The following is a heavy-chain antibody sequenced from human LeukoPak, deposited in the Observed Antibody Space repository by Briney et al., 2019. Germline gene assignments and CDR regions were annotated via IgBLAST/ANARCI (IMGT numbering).Heavy chain of an antibody. CDR2: IYYSGST. V-gene: IGHV4-59*01. CDR1: GGSISSYY. CDR3: ARLPLAVAGTRYYYYYYMDV. Sequence: PSETLSLTCTVSGGSISSYYWSRIRQPPGKGLEWIGYIYYSGSTNYNPSLKSRVTISVDTSKNQFSLKLSSVTAADTAVYYCARLPLAVAGTRYYYYYYMDVWGKGTTVTVSS. J-gene: IGHJ6*03. D-gene: IGHD6-19*01.